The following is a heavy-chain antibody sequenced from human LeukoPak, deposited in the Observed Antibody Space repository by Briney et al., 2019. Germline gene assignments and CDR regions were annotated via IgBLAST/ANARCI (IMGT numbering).Heavy chain of an antibody. D-gene: IGHD5-24*01. CDR3: ARWVREGYNYFDY. CDR2: IYPGDSDT. J-gene: IGHJ4*02. V-gene: IGHV5-51*01. Sequence: GESLQISFKGSGYSFTSYWIGWGRQMPGKSLEWMGIIYPGDSDTRYSPSFQGQVTISTDKSISTAYLQWSSLKASDTAMYYCARWVREGYNYFDYWGQGTLVTVSS. CDR1: GYSFTSYW.